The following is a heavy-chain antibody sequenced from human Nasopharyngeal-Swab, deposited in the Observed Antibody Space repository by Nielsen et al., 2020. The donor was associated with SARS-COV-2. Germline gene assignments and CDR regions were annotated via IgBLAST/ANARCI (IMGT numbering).Heavy chain of an antibody. D-gene: IGHD6-19*01. CDR2: IYSGGST. V-gene: IGHV3-53*01. CDR1: GFTFSSYA. J-gene: IGHJ6*02. Sequence: GGSLRLSCAASGFTFSSYAMSWVRQAPGKGLEWVSVIYSGGSTYYADSVKGRFTISRDNSKNTLYLQMNGLRAEDTAVYYCARDLYRQQWPLYNYYGMDVWGQGTTVTVSS. CDR3: ARDLYRQQWPLYNYYGMDV.